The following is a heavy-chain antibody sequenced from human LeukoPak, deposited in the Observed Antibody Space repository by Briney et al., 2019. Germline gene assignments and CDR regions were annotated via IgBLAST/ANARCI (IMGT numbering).Heavy chain of an antibody. CDR3: ARGLKTYGDYYFDY. CDR2: IYHSGTT. J-gene: IGHJ4*02. V-gene: IGHV4-38-2*01. CDR1: GYSISSGYC. D-gene: IGHD4-17*01. Sequence: PSETLSLTCAVSGYSISSGYCWGWIRQPPGKGLEWIGSIYHSGTTYYSPSLKSRVSISVDTSKNQFSLKLSSVTAADTAVYYCARGLKTYGDYYFDYWGQGTLVTVSS.